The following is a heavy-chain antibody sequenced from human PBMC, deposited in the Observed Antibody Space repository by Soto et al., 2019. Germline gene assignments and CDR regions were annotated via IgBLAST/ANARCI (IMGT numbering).Heavy chain of an antibody. CDR3: ARAVTTEGEGY. J-gene: IGHJ4*02. CDR1: GFTFSSYS. CDR2: ISSSSSYI. D-gene: IGHD4-17*01. Sequence: EVQLVESGGGLVKPGGSLRLSCAASGFTFSSYSMNWVRQAPGKGLEWVSSISSSSSYIYYADSVKGRFTISRDNSKNSLYLQMKSLRAEDTAVYYCARAVTTEGEGYWGQGTLVTVSS. V-gene: IGHV3-21*01.